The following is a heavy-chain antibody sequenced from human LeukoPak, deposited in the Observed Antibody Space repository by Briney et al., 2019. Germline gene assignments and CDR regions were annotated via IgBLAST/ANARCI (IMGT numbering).Heavy chain of an antibody. CDR2: ISYDGSNK. J-gene: IGHJ6*02. V-gene: IGHV3-30-3*01. CDR3: AREHITIFGPGGMDV. Sequence: GGSLRLSCAASGFTFSSYAMHWVRQAPGKGLEWVAVISYDGSNKYYADSVKGRFTISRDNSKNTLYLQMNGLRAEDTAVYYCAREHITIFGPGGMDVWGQGTTVTVSS. CDR1: GFTFSSYA. D-gene: IGHD3-3*01.